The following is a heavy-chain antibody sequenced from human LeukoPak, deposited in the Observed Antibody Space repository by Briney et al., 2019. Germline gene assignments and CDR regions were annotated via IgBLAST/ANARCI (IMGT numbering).Heavy chain of an antibody. CDR2: ISRSGST. Sequence: SETLSLTCAVYGGSFSGYYWSWIRQPPGKGLEWIGEISRSGSTNYNPSLKSRVTISVDTSKNQFSLKLSSVTAADTAVYYCARAGSGYYGSGSPSTFDYWGQGTLVTVSS. CDR3: ARAGSGYYGSGSPSTFDY. D-gene: IGHD3-10*01. V-gene: IGHV4-34*01. CDR1: GGSFSGYY. J-gene: IGHJ4*02.